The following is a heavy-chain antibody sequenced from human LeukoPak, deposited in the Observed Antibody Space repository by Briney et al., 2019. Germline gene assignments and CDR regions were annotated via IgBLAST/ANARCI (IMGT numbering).Heavy chain of an antibody. CDR2: IYYSGST. J-gene: IGHJ5*02. V-gene: IGHV4-31*03. Sequence: SETLSLTCTVSGGSISSGGYYWSWIRQHPGKGLEWIGYIYYSGSTYYNPSLKSRVTISVDTSKNQFSLKLSSVTAADTAVYYCARALPATILTGSRPWFDPWGQGTLVTVPS. CDR1: GGSISSGGYY. CDR3: ARALPATILTGSRPWFDP. D-gene: IGHD3-9*01.